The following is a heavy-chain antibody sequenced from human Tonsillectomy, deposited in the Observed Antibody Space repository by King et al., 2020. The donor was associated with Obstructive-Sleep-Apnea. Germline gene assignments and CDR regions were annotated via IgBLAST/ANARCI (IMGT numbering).Heavy chain of an antibody. CDR3: ARTARTYDILTGPSCFDY. Sequence: VQLQESGPGLVKPSETLSLTCTVSGGSISSYYWSWIRQPPGKGLEWIGYIYYSGSTNYNPSLKSRVIISLDTSKTKFSLKLNSVTAADAAVYYCARTARTYDILTGPSCFDYWGQGTLVTVSS. CDR1: GGSISSYY. V-gene: IGHV4-59*01. CDR2: IYYSGST. D-gene: IGHD3-9*01. J-gene: IGHJ4*02.